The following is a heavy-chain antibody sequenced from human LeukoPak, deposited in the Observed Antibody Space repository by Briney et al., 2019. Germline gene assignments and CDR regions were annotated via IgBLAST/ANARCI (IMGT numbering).Heavy chain of an antibody. D-gene: IGHD6-19*01. CDR1: GYTFTDYY. J-gene: IGHJ6*02. Sequence: ASVKVSCKASGYTFTDYYMQWVRQAPGQGLEWMGRINPNGGGTNYAQTFQGRVTMTRDTSISTAYMELSGLKSDDTAVYYCARASGGWYRMDVWGQGTTVTVSS. V-gene: IGHV1-2*06. CDR2: INPNGGGT. CDR3: ARASGGWYRMDV.